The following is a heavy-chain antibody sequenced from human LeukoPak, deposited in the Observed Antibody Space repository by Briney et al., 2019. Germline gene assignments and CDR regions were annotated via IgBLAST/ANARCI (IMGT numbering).Heavy chain of an antibody. CDR1: GFTFSSYA. V-gene: IGHV3-23*01. Sequence: GGSLRLSCAASGFTFSSYAMSWARPAPGKGLEWVSAISGSGGSTYYADSVKGRFTISRDNSKNTLYLQMNSLRAEDTAVYYCAKNRGYDSSGYYFWTGAFDYWGQGTLVTVSS. J-gene: IGHJ4*02. D-gene: IGHD3-22*01. CDR2: ISGSGGST. CDR3: AKNRGYDSSGYYFWTGAFDY.